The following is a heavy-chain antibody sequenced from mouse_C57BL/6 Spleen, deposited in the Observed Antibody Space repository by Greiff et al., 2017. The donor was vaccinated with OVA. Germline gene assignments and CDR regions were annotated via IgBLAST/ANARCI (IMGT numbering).Heavy chain of an antibody. CDR3: ARGRTGAGFDY. CDR2: IYPNSGGT. Sequence: QVQLQQPGAELVKPGASVKLSCKASGYTFTSYWMHWVRQRPGQGLEWIGMIYPNSGGTNYTEKFKSKATLTVDKSSSTDYMQLSSLTSEDSAVYYCARGRTGAGFDYWGKGTTLTVSS. CDR1: GYTFTSYW. J-gene: IGHJ2*01. V-gene: IGHV1-64*01. D-gene: IGHD4-1*01.